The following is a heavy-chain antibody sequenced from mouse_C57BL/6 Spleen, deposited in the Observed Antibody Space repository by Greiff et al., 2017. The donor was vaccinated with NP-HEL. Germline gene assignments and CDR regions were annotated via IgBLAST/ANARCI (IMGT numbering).Heavy chain of an antibody. CDR2: IDPEDGDT. CDR3: TKDYGSSYWYFDV. D-gene: IGHD1-1*01. Sequence: VQLKESGAELVRPGASVKLSCTASGFNIKDYYMHWVKQRPEQGLEWIGRIDPEDGDTEYAPKFQGKATMTADTSSNTAYLQLSSLTSEDTAVYYCTKDYGSSYWYFDVWGTGTTVTVSS. V-gene: IGHV14-1*01. J-gene: IGHJ1*03. CDR1: GFNIKDYY.